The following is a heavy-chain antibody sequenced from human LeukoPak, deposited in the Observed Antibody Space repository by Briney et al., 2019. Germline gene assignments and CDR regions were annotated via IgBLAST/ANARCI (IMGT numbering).Heavy chain of an antibody. V-gene: IGHV3-23*01. D-gene: IGHD6-13*01. Sequence: GGSLRLSCAASGFTFSSYAMSWVRQAPGKGLEWVSAISGSGGSTYYADSVKGRFTISRDNSKNTLYLQMNSLRAEDTAVYYCARGNIAAAGIWYFDYWGQGTLVTVSS. CDR3: ARGNIAAAGIWYFDY. CDR1: GFTFSSYA. CDR2: ISGSGGST. J-gene: IGHJ4*02.